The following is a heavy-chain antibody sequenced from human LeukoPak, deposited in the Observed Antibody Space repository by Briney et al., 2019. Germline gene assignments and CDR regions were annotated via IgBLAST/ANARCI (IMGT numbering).Heavy chain of an antibody. Sequence: KPSETLSLTCTVSGGPISSGGYSWSWIRQPPGKGLEWIGYIYHSGSTYYNPSLKSRVTISVDRSKNQFSLKLSSVTAADTAVYYCARGQGRDWNDERWFDPWGQGTLVTVSS. D-gene: IGHD1-1*01. CDR2: IYHSGST. CDR1: GGPISSGGYS. V-gene: IGHV4-30-2*01. CDR3: ARGQGRDWNDERWFDP. J-gene: IGHJ5*02.